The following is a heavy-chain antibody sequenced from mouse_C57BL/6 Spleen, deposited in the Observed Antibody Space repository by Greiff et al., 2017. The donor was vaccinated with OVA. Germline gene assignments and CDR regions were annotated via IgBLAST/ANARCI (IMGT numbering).Heavy chain of an antibody. V-gene: IGHV1-4*01. J-gene: IGHJ4*01. CDR3: ARWSAMDY. CDR2: INPSSGYT. CDR1: GYTFTSYT. Sequence: VKLQESGAELARPGASVKMSCKASGYTFTSYTMHWVKQRPGQGLEWIGYINPSSGYTKYNQKFKDKATLTADKSSSTAYMQLSSLTSEDSAVYYCARWSAMDYWGQGTSVTVSS.